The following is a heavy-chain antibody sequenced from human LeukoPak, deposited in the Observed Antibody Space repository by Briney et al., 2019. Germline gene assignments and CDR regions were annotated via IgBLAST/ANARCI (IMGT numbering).Heavy chain of an antibody. J-gene: IGHJ4*02. Sequence: ASVKVSCKASGYTFTSYGISWVRQAPGQGLEWMGWISAYNGNTNYAQKLQGRVTMTTDTSTSTAYMVLRSLRSDDTAVYYCARWMSRYCSGGSCYYNDYWGQGTLVTVSS. CDR2: ISAYNGNT. CDR3: ARWMSRYCSGGSCYYNDY. CDR1: GYTFTSYG. V-gene: IGHV1-18*01. D-gene: IGHD2-15*01.